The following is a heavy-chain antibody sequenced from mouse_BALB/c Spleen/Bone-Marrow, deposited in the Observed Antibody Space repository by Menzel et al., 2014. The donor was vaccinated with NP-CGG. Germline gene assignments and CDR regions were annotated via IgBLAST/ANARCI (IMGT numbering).Heavy chain of an antibody. CDR2: FDPYNGGT. Sequence: EVQLVESGPELVKPGTSVKVPCKASGYAFTSYNIYWVKQSHGKSLEWIGYFDPYNGGTDYNQKFKGKATLTVDKSSSTAYMHLNSPTSEDSAVYYCARSGYGDYWGQGTTLTVSS. CDR3: ARSGYGDY. J-gene: IGHJ2*01. D-gene: IGHD2-14*01. V-gene: IGHV1S135*01. CDR1: GYAFTSYN.